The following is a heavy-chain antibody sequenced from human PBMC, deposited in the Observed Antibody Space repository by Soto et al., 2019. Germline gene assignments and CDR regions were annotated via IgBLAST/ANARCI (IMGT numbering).Heavy chain of an antibody. CDR2: IYYSGST. V-gene: IGHV4-31*03. D-gene: IGHD4-17*01. J-gene: IGHJ4*02. CDR3: ARGRPPYGDYVYPDY. CDR1: GGSISSGGYY. Sequence: SETLSLTCTVSGGSISSGGYYRSWIRQHPGKGLEWIGYIYYSGSTYYNPSLKSRVTISVDTSKNQFSLKLSSVTAADTAVYYCARGRPPYGDYVYPDYWGQGTLVTVSS.